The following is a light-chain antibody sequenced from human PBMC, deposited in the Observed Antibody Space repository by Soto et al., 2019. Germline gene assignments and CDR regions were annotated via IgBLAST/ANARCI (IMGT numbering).Light chain of an antibody. CDR1: QSVSSY. V-gene: IGKV3-11*01. CDR3: QQGSNWPPPWS. Sequence: EIVLTQSPATLSLSPGERATLSCRASQSVSSYLAWYQQKPGQAPRLLIYDASNRATGIPARFSGSGSGTDFTLTISRLEPEDFGVLYSQQGSNWPPPWSFGQGTNLEIK. CDR2: DAS. J-gene: IGKJ1*01.